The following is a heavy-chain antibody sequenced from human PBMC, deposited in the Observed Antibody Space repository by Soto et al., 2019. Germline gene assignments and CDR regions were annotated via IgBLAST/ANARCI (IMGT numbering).Heavy chain of an antibody. CDR2: INSDGSST. J-gene: IGHJ4*02. V-gene: IGHV3-74*01. D-gene: IGHD2-15*01. CDR1: GLTFSSYW. Sequence: EVQLVEFGGGLVQPGGSLRLSCAASGLTFSSYWMHWVRQAPGKGLVWVSRINSDGSSTNYADSVKGRFTLSRDNGKTTLYLHMNALRAEDTAVSYCELSYTGPTDYWGQGALVTVSS. CDR3: ELSYTGPTDY.